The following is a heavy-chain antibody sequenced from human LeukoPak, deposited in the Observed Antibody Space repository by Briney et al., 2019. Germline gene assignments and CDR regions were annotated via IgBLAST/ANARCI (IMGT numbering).Heavy chain of an antibody. J-gene: IGHJ3*02. D-gene: IGHD4-23*01. V-gene: IGHV3-53*01. CDR2: FYSGGSR. CDR1: GGSMSSYY. CDR3: ARGTFYGGNSPFAFDI. Sequence: ETLSLTCTVSGGSMSSYYMSWVRQAPGKGLEWVSVFYSGGSRYYADSVKGRLTISRDNSKNTLYFQMNSLRAEDTAVYYCARGTFYGGNSPFAFDIWGQGTMVTVSS.